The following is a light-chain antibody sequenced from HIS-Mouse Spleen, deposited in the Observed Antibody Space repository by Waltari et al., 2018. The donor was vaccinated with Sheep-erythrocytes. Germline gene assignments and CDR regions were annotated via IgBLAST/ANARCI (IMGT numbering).Light chain of an antibody. CDR3: CSYAGSYNHV. J-gene: IGLJ1*01. CDR2: DVS. V-gene: IGLV2-11*01. Sequence: QSALTQPRSVSGSPGQSVTISCTGTSSDVGGYNYVSWYQQHPGKAPKLMIYDVSKRPYGVPDRFPGSKSGNTASLTISGLQAEDEADYYCCSYAGSYNHVFATGTKVTVL. CDR1: SSDVGGYNY.